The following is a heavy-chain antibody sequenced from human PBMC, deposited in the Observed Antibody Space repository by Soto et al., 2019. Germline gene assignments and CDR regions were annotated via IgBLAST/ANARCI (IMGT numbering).Heavy chain of an antibody. CDR3: ARAWGSGWYLDH. Sequence: QVQLQQSGPGLVEPSQTLSLTCAISGYGVSEISAGWNWIRQSPSRGLEWLGRTYFKSKWHNDYAGSVEGRISINADTSKNHSSLQLNSVTPEDTAVYFCARAWGSGWYLDHWGQGTPVTVSS. CDR2: TYFKSKWHN. J-gene: IGHJ5*02. CDR1: GYGVSEISAG. D-gene: IGHD6-19*01. V-gene: IGHV6-1*01.